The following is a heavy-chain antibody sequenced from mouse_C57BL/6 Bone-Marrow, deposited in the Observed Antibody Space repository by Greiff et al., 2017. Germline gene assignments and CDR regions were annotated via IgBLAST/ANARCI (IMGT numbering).Heavy chain of an antibody. CDR1: GYTFTDYY. V-gene: IGHV1-19*01. CDR2: INPYNGGT. CDR3: ARSRIYDYDGDWYFDV. Sequence: EVQLQQSGPVLVKPGASVKMSCKASGYTFTDYYMNWVKQSHGKSLEWIGVINPYNGGTSYNQKFKGKATLTVDKSSSTAYMELNSLTSEDSAVYYCARSRIYDYDGDWYFDVWGTGTTVTVSS. J-gene: IGHJ1*03. D-gene: IGHD2-4*01.